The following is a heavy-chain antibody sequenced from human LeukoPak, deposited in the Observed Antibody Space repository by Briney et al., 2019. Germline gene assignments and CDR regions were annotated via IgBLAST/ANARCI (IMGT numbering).Heavy chain of an antibody. V-gene: IGHV3-74*01. Sequence: GGSLRLSCAASGFTFSSYWMHWVRQAPGKGLVWVSRINSDGSSTSYADSVKGRFTISRDNAKNTLYLQMNSLRAEDTAVYYCARGRDYYGLGDNWFDPWGQGTLVTVSS. CDR1: GFTFSSYW. CDR2: INSDGSST. CDR3: ARGRDYYGLGDNWFDP. J-gene: IGHJ5*02. D-gene: IGHD3-10*01.